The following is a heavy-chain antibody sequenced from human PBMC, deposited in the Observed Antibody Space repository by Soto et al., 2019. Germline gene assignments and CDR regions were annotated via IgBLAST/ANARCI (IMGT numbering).Heavy chain of an antibody. CDR3: TRDLMYVVPHADDLFDT. Sequence: LRLSCAASRFTVGSSYVSWVRQAPGKGLEWFSVIYTGDTPYYADSVKGRFTISRDNSKNTLYLQMNSLRVEDTAVYYCTRDLMYVVPHADDLFDTWGQGILVTVSS. D-gene: IGHD2-2*01. CDR2: IYTGDTP. J-gene: IGHJ5*02. V-gene: IGHV3-53*01. CDR1: RFTVGSSY.